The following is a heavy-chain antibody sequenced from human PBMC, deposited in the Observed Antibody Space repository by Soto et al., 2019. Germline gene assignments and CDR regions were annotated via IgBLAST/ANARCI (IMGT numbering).Heavy chain of an antibody. J-gene: IGHJ4*02. CDR1: GGSISSGGYY. D-gene: IGHD3-22*01. Sequence: PSETLSLTCTVSGGSISSGGYYWSWIRQHPGKGLEWIGYIYYSGSTYYNPSLKSRVTISVDTSKNQFSLKLSSVTAADTAVYYCARLWTYYHDSSGYYYGSTPLYFDYWGQGTLVTVSS. CDR2: IYYSGST. CDR3: ARLWTYYHDSSGYYYGSTPLYFDY. V-gene: IGHV4-31*03.